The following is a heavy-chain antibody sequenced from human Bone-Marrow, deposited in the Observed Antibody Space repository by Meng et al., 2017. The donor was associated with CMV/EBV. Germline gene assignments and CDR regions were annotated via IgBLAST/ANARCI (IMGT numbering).Heavy chain of an antibody. CDR1: GGSFSGYY. D-gene: IGHD3-22*01. J-gene: IGHJ4*02. CDR3: ASSSGSGYSDY. V-gene: IGHV4-34*01. Sequence: SLTCAVYGGSFSGYYWSWIRQPPGKGLEWIGEINHSGSTNYNPSLKSRVTISVDTSKNQFSLKLSSVTAADTAVYYCASSSGSGYSDYWGQGTLVTVSS. CDR2: INHSGST.